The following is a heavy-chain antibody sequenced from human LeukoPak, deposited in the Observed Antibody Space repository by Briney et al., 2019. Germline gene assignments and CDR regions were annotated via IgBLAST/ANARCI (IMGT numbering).Heavy chain of an antibody. CDR3: AKVHLTYYYDSSGYGFQDY. D-gene: IGHD3-22*01. CDR1: GFTFSYHW. V-gene: IGHV3-7*01. J-gene: IGHJ4*02. Sequence: PGGSLRLSCAASGFTFSYHWMTWVRQAPGKGLEWVANIKNDGTVKNYVDSVKGRFTISRDNAKNSLYLQMNSLRAEDTGVYYCAKVHLTYYYDSSGYGFQDYWGQGTLVTVSS. CDR2: IKNDGTVK.